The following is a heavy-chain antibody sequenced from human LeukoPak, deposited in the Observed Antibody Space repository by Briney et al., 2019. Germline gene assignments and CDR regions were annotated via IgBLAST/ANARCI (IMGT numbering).Heavy chain of an antibody. V-gene: IGHV1-2*06. CDR3: ARSAIPYSTAIFGVVRSFDY. CDR1: GYSFTGYY. Sequence: ASVKVSCKASGYSFTGYYMHWVRQAPGQGLEWMGRINPNSGGTNYAQKFQGRITMTRDTSISTAYMELSRLRSDDTAVYYCARSAIPYSTAIFGVVRSFDYWGQGTLVTVSS. J-gene: IGHJ4*02. D-gene: IGHD3-3*01. CDR2: INPNSGGT.